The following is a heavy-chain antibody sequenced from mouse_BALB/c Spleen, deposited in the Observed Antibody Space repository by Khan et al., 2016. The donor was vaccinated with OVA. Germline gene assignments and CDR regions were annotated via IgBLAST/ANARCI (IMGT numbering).Heavy chain of an antibody. D-gene: IGHD1-2*01. CDR2: IWSGGST. Sequence: VQLQESGPGLVQPSQTLSITCTVSGFSLTNFGVHWVRQSPGKALEWLGVIWSGGSTDYNAAFLSRLSIITENSKCHIFFKMNSLPAADTATYFGARNGVYHYYACSGMDYWGQGTLVTVSA. CDR1: GFSLTNFG. CDR3: ARNGVYHYYACSGMDY. V-gene: IGHV2-4-1*01. J-gene: IGHJ4*01.